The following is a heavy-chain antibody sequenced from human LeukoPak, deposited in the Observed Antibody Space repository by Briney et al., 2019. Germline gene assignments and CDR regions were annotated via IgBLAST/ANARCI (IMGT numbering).Heavy chain of an antibody. Sequence: SVRVSSTASGGTFRSYAISWGRQAPGQGGERMGGIIPIFGTANYAQKFQGRVTITTDESTSTAYMELSSLRSEDTAVYYCARVYCSSTSCRQRNYYYYMYVWGKGTTVTVSS. CDR1: GGTFRSYA. J-gene: IGHJ6*03. V-gene: IGHV1-69*05. CDR3: ARVYCSSTSCRQRNYYYYMYV. CDR2: IIPIFGTA. D-gene: IGHD2-2*01.